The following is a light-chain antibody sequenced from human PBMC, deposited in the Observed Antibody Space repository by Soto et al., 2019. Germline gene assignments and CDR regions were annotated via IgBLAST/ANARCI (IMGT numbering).Light chain of an antibody. CDR2: WAS. CDR1: QSVLYSSNNKNY. CDR3: QQYYSTPYT. Sequence: DIVMTQSPDSLAVSLGERATINCKSSQSVLYSSNNKNYLAWYQQKPGQPPKLVIYWASTRESGVPDRFSGSGSGTDFPLTISSLQAEDVAVYYCQQYYSTPYTFGQGTKLEIK. V-gene: IGKV4-1*01. J-gene: IGKJ2*01.